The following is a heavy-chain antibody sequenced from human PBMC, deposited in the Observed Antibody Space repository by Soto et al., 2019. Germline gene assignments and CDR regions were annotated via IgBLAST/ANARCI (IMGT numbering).Heavy chain of an antibody. D-gene: IGHD3-10*02. CDR1: GFTFSSYA. V-gene: IGHV3-23*01. J-gene: IGHJ4*02. CDR3: AKCSDNYVSLSDY. CDR2: ISGSGGST. Sequence: EVQLLESGGGLVQPGGSLRLSCAASGFTFSSYAMSWVRQAPGKGLEWVSAISGSGGSTYYADSVKGRFTISRDNSKNTLDLQMNSLRAEDTAVYYCAKCSDNYVSLSDYWGQGTLVTVSS.